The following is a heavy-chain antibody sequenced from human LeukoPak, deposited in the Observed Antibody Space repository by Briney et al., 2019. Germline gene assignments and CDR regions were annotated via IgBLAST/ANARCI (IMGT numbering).Heavy chain of an antibody. V-gene: IGHV3-7*01. CDR3: AKDSRYCSSTSCLPRYFQH. J-gene: IGHJ1*01. CDR1: GFTFSSYC. Sequence: GGSLRLSCAASGFTFSSYCMSWVRQAPGKGLEWVANIKEDGSEKYYVDSVKGRFTISRDNSKNTLYLQMNSLRAEDTAVYYCAKDSRYCSSTSCLPRYFQHWGQGTLVTVSS. CDR2: IKEDGSEK. D-gene: IGHD2-2*01.